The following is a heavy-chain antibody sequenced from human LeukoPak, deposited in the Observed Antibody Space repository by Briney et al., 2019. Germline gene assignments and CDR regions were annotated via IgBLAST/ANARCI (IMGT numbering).Heavy chain of an antibody. V-gene: IGHV1-69*05. CDR2: IIPIFGTA. Sequence: ASVKVSCKASGGTFSSYAISWVRQAPGQGLEWMGGIIPIFGTANYAQKFQGRVTITTDESTSTAYMELNSLRAEDTAVYYCARDRSDSGSYYVTFALDYWGQGTLVTVSS. CDR1: GGTFSSYA. CDR3: ARDRSDSGSYYVTFALDY. J-gene: IGHJ4*02. D-gene: IGHD1-26*01.